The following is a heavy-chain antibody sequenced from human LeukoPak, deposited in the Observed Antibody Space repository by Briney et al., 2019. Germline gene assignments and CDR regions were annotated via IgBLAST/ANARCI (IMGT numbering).Heavy chain of an antibody. CDR1: GVSIGSGDYY. J-gene: IGHJ4*02. CDR2: IYYSGST. V-gene: IGHV4-30-4*01. D-gene: IGHD2-15*01. Sequence: SETLSLTCTVSGVSIGSGDYYWSWIRQPPGKGLEWIGYIYYSGSTYYNPSLKGRVAISMDTSKNQFSLKLTSVAAADTALYYCARIVGYCSGGNCYSFRFDYWGQGTLATVSS. CDR3: ARIVGYCSGGNCYSFRFDY.